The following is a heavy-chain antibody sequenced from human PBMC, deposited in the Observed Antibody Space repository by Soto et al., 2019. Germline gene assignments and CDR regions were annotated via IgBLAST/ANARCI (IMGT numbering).Heavy chain of an antibody. CDR1: GFTFSSYG. J-gene: IGHJ4*02. Sequence: PGGSLRLSCVDSGFTFSSYGMHWVRQAPSKGLEWVAVILYDGSNKYYADSVKGRFTISRDNSKNTLYLQMNSLRAEDTAVYYCAKGPRRIVGATGGFDYWGQGTLVTVPQ. CDR2: ILYDGSNK. CDR3: AKGPRRIVGATGGFDY. D-gene: IGHD1-26*01. V-gene: IGHV3-30*18.